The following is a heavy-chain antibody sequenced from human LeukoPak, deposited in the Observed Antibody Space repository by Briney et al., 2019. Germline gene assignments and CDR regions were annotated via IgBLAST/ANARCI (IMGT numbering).Heavy chain of an antibody. J-gene: IGHJ4*02. CDR2: VFYSGTG. Sequence: PSETLSLTCSVSGGSIGSKNYYWGWIRQSPGKGLEWIGSVFYSGTGHYRPSLKSRVTISIDTSKDNFSLKLDSVTAADTAVYYCASPGAYYDSSGLDYWGQGTLVTVSS. D-gene: IGHD3-22*01. V-gene: IGHV4-39*07. CDR1: GGSIGSKNYY. CDR3: ASPGAYYDSSGLDY.